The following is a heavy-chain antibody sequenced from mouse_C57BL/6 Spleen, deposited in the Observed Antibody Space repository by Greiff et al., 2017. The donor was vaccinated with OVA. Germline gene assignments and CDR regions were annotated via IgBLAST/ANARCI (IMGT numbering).Heavy chain of an antibody. Sequence: QVQLQQPGAELVMPGASVKLSCKASGYTFTSYWMHWVKQRPGQGLEWIGEIDPSDSYTNYNQKFKGKSTLTVDTSSSTAYMQLSSLTSEDSAVYYCARGEGNYGAWFAYWGQGTLVTVSA. V-gene: IGHV1-69*01. D-gene: IGHD2-1*01. CDR3: ARGEGNYGAWFAY. CDR2: IDPSDSYT. CDR1: GYTFTSYW. J-gene: IGHJ3*01.